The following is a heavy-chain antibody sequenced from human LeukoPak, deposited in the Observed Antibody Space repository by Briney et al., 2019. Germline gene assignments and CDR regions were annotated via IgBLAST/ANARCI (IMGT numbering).Heavy chain of an antibody. Sequence: SETLSLTCTVSGGSVAGNYWSWIRQSPEKGLEWIGFVYSGTNNYNPSLRGRATISEDTSKNQFSLKLTSVTAADTAVYYCVKGGQWDLLLAWGHGTLVSVSA. D-gene: IGHD1-26*01. J-gene: IGHJ5*01. CDR3: VKGGQWDLLLA. V-gene: IGHV4-59*02. CDR2: VYSGTN. CDR1: GGSVAGNY.